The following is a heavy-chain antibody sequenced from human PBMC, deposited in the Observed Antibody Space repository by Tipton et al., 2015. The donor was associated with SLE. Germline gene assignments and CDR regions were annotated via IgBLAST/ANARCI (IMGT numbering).Heavy chain of an antibody. J-gene: IGHJ3*02. V-gene: IGHV4-34*01. Sequence: TLSLTCAVHGGSFSGYYWTWIRQSPSGLEWIGEINHGGNSNSNPSLKSRVTISVDTSNNQFSLKLTSVTAADTAVYYCARAEGSWDAFDIWGQGTMVTVSS. CDR1: GGSFSGYY. D-gene: IGHD2-15*01. CDR2: INHGGNS. CDR3: ARAEGSWDAFDI.